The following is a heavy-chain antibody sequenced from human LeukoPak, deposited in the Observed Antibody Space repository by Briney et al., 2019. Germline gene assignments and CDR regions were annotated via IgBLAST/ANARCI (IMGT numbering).Heavy chain of an antibody. CDR1: GGSFSGYY. J-gene: IGHJ4*02. V-gene: IGHV4-34*01. CDR3: AAKLRNYYDSSGYPLPFDY. CDR2: INHSGST. D-gene: IGHD3-22*01. Sequence: SETLSLTCAVYGGSFSGYYWSWIRQPPGKGLEWIGEINHSGSTNYNPSLKSRVTTSVDTSKNQFSLKLSSVTAADTAVYYCAAKLRNYYDSSGYPLPFDYWGQGTLVTVSS.